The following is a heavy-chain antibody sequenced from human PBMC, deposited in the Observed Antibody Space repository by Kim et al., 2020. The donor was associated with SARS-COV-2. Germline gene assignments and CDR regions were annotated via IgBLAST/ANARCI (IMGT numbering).Heavy chain of an antibody. Sequence: SETLSLTCAVYGGSFSGYYWSWIRQPPGKGLEWIGEINHSGSTNYNPSLKSRVTISVDTSKNQFSLKLSSVTAADTAVYYCASLMAGYYHYYYGMDVWGQGTTVTVSS. D-gene: IGHD3-3*01. CDR3: ASLMAGYYHYYYGMDV. V-gene: IGHV4-34*01. CDR2: INHSGST. J-gene: IGHJ6*02. CDR1: GGSFSGYY.